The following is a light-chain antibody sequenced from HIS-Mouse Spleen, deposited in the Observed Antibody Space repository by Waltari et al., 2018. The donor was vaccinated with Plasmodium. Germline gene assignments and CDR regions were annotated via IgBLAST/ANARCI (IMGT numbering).Light chain of an antibody. CDR3: QQSYSTPPGT. V-gene: IGKV1-39*01. J-gene: IGKJ1*01. CDR2: AAS. CDR1: QSISSY. Sequence: DIQMNQSPSSLSASVGERVTITCRASQSISSYLNWYQQKPGKDPKLLIYAASSLQSGVPSRFSGSGSGTDFTLTISSLQPEDFATYYCQQSYSTPPGTFGQGTKVEIK.